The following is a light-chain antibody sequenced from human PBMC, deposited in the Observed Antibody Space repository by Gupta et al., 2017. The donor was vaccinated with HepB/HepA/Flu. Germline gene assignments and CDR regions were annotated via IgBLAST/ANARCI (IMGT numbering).Light chain of an antibody. V-gene: IGLV2-8*01. J-gene: IGLJ1*01. CDR3: SSYTGINNFYV. CDR1: SSDIGASDY. CDR2: EVS. Sequence: QSALTQPPSASGSPGPSVTISCPGTSSDIGASDYVPWYQQHPGKAPKLMISEVSKRPSGVPDRFSGSKSGNTASLTVSGLQAEDEADYYCSSYTGINNFYVFGTGTKVTVL.